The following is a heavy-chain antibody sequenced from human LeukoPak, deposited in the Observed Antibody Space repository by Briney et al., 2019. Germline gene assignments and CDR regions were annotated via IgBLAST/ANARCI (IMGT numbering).Heavy chain of an antibody. V-gene: IGHV4-34*01. CDR3: ARLRGYYDSSGSRGRGAFDI. J-gene: IGHJ3*02. D-gene: IGHD3-22*01. Sequence: SETQSLTCAVYGGSFSGYYWSWIRQPPGKGLEWIGEINHSGSTNYNPSLKSRVTISVDTSKNQFSLKLSSVTAADTAVYYCARLRGYYDSSGSRGRGAFDIWGQGTMVTVSS. CDR1: GGSFSGYY. CDR2: INHSGST.